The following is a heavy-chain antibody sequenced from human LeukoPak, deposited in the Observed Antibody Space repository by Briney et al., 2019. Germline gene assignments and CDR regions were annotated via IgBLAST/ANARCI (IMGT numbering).Heavy chain of an antibody. CDR2: ISSSAMI. CDR1: GFTFSSYS. CDR3: ARKNDYDSSGYHNWLDP. Sequence: PGGSLRLSCAASGFTFSSYSMNWVRQAPGKGLEWVSYISSSAMIYYADSVKGRFTISRDNAKNSLYLQMSSLRDEDTAVYYCARKNDYDSSGYHNWLDPWGQGTLVTVSS. J-gene: IGHJ5*02. D-gene: IGHD3-22*01. V-gene: IGHV3-48*02.